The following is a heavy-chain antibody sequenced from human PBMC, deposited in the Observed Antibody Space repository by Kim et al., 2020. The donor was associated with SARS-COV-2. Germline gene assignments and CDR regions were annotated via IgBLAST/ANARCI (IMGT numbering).Heavy chain of an antibody. CDR2: ISSSSSNI. CDR3: ARDLSHEGGELLLWFGELNHDAFDI. CDR1: GFTFSSYS. V-gene: IGHV3-21*01. J-gene: IGHJ3*02. Sequence: GGSLRLSCAASGFTFSSYSMNWVRQAPGKGLEWVSSISSSSSNIYYADSVKGRFTIYRDNAKNSLYLQIDSQRAEDTAVYYCARDLSHEGGELLLWFGELNHDAFDIWGQGTRVTVSS. D-gene: IGHD3-10*01.